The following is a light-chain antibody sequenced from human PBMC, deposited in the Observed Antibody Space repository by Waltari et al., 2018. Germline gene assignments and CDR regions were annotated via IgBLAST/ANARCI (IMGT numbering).Light chain of an antibody. CDR1: QSVSSY. Sequence: EIVLTQSPATLSLSPGERATLPCRASQSVSSYLAWYQQKPGQAPRRLIYDASNRATGIPARFSGSGSGTDFTLTISSLEPEDFAVYYCQQRSNWPPWTFGQGTKVEIK. CDR2: DAS. CDR3: QQRSNWPPWT. V-gene: IGKV3-11*01. J-gene: IGKJ1*01.